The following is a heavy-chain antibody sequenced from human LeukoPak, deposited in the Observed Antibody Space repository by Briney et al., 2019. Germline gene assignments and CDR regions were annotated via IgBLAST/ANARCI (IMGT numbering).Heavy chain of an antibody. J-gene: IGHJ4*02. Sequence: SGPTLVNPTQTLTLTCTFSGFLLRTRGEGGVWIRQPPGKALEWLVPLYWDDDKRYSPSLKSRLSITGDTSKNQVVLTMTDMDPADTATYFCAHRKLGHYDIFPDWGQGTLVTVSS. CDR1: GFLLRTRGEG. V-gene: IGHV2-5*02. D-gene: IGHD3-9*01. CDR3: AHRKLGHYDIFPD. CDR2: LYWDDDK.